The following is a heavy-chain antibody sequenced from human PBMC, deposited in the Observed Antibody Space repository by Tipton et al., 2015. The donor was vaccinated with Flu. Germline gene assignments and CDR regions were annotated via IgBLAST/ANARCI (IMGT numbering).Heavy chain of an antibody. V-gene: IGHV4-38-2*02. CDR2: IYHSGST. J-gene: IGHJ4*02. CDR3: ATRAYSSGWYMYFDY. Sequence: TLSLTCTVSGYSTSSGYYWGWIRQPPGKGLEWIGSIYHSGSTYYNPSLKSRVAISVDTSKNQFSLKLSSVTAADTAVYYCATRAYSSGWYMYFDYWGQGTLVTVSS. CDR1: GYSTSSGYY. D-gene: IGHD6-19*01.